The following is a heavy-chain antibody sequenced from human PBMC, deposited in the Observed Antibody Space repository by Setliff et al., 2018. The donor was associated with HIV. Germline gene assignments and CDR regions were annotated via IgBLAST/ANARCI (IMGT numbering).Heavy chain of an antibody. CDR2: IYYSGST. V-gene: IGHV4-59*08. CDR3: ARLHYYDRSGLTVGAFDI. J-gene: IGHJ3*02. D-gene: IGHD3-22*01. Sequence: TSETLSLTCTVSGGYITTYYWSWIRQPPGKGLEWIGYIYYSGSTNYNPSHKSRVTISVDTSKNQFSLKLSSVTAADTAVYYCARLHYYDRSGLTVGAFDIWGQGTMVTVSS. CDR1: GGYITTYY.